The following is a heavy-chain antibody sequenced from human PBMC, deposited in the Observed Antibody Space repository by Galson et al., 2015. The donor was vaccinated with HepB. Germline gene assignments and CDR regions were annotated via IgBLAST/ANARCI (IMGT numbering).Heavy chain of an antibody. V-gene: IGHV3-23*01. Sequence: SLRLSCAVSGFTFSSYAMSWVRQAPGKGLEWVSGISDNGGRTYNADSVKGRFTISRDGSKNTLYLQMNSLRAEDTAVYYCAESPTAVAGTKYYDYYYMDVWGKGTTVTVSS. D-gene: IGHD6-19*01. CDR2: ISDNGGRT. J-gene: IGHJ6*03. CDR1: GFTFSSYA. CDR3: AESPTAVAGTKYYDYYYMDV.